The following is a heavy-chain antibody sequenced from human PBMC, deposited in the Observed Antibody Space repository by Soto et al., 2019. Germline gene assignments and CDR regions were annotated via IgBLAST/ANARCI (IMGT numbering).Heavy chain of an antibody. CDR3: ARMGDSSGYSGGFDP. CDR2: IYSGGST. D-gene: IGHD3-22*01. V-gene: IGHV3-66*01. Sequence: SLRLSCAASGFTVSSNYMSWVRQAPGKGLEWVSVIYSGGSTYYADSVKGRFTISRDNSKNTLYLQMNSLRAEDTAVYYCARMGDSSGYSGGFDPWGQGTLVTVSS. CDR1: GFTVSSNY. J-gene: IGHJ5*02.